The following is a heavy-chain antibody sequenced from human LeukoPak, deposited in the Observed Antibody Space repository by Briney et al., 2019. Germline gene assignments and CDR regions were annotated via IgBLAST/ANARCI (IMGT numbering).Heavy chain of an antibody. CDR2: IYYSGST. J-gene: IGHJ4*02. D-gene: IGHD6-19*01. V-gene: IGHV4-39*01. CDR1: GGSISSSSYY. CDR3: ARIRTGGWYPFDY. Sequence: ASETLSPTCTVSGGSISSSSYYWGWIRQPPGKGLEWIGSIYYSGSTYYNPSLKSRVTISVDTSKNQFSLKLSSVTAADTAVYYCARIRTGGWYPFDYWGQGTLVTVSS.